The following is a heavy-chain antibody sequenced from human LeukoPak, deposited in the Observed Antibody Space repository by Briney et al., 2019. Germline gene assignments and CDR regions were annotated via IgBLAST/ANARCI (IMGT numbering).Heavy chain of an antibody. CDR2: IIPILGIA. D-gene: IGHD6-13*01. V-gene: IGHV1-69*04. Sequence: SVKVSCKASGGTFSSYAISWVRQAPGQGLEWMGRIIPILGIANYAQKFQGRVTITAGKSTSTAYMELSSLRSEDTAVYYCATPATGYSSSWGQGTLVTVSS. J-gene: IGHJ4*02. CDR1: GGTFSSYA. CDR3: ATPATGYSSS.